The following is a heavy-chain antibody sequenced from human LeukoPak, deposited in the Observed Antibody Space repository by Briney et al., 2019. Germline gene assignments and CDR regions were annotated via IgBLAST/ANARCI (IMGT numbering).Heavy chain of an antibody. V-gene: IGHV4-34*01. CDR1: GGSFSGYY. D-gene: IGHD1-26*01. J-gene: IGHJ5*02. Sequence: SETLSLTCAVYGGSFSGYYWSRIRQPPGKGLEWIGEINHSGSTNYNPSLKSRVTISVDTSKNQFSLKLSSVTAADTAVYYCARSIVGANWFDPWGQGTLVTVSS. CDR3: ARSIVGANWFDP. CDR2: INHSGST.